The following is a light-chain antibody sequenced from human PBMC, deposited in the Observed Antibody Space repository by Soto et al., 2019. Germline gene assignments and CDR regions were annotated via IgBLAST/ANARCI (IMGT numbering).Light chain of an antibody. CDR2: DAS. CDR3: QQYGSLIT. CDR1: QSVSSNY. Sequence: IVLTQSPDTLSLSPGERATLSCRASQSVSSNYLAWYQQKLGQAPRLLIYDASRRATGIPDRFSGSGSGTDFALTISRLEPEDFAVYYCQQYGSLITFGQGTRLE. J-gene: IGKJ5*01. V-gene: IGKV3-20*01.